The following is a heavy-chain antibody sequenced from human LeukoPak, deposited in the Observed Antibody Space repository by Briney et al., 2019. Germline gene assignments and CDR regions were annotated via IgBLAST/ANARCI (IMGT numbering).Heavy chain of an antibody. D-gene: IGHD5-24*01. CDR1: GFTFSSYW. Sequence: GGSLRLSCAASGFTFSSYWMPWVRQAPGKGLVWVSRISSDGSSTNYADSVKGQFTISRDNAKNTLYLQMNSLRAEDTAVYYCASDAYNGWGLVYWGQGTLVTVSS. J-gene: IGHJ4*02. V-gene: IGHV3-74*01. CDR2: ISSDGSST. CDR3: ASDAYNGWGLVY.